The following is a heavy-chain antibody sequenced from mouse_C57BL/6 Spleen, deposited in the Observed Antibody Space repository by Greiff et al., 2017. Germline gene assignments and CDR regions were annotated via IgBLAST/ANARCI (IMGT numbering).Heavy chain of an antibody. D-gene: IGHD1-1*01. Sequence: VQLQQSGPELVKPGASVKISCKASGYAFSSSWMNWVKQRPGKGLEWIGRIYPGDGDTNYNGKFKGKATLTVDKSSRTAYMQLSNLTSKSSAVYFCARDPTVVASFDYWGQGTTLTVSS. J-gene: IGHJ2*01. CDR1: GYAFSSSW. V-gene: IGHV1-82*01. CDR2: IYPGDGDT. CDR3: ARDPTVVASFDY.